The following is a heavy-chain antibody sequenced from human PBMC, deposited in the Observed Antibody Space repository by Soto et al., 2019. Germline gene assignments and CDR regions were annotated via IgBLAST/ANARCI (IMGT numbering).Heavy chain of an antibody. CDR3: ATRFKSGSGTSPWDY. CDR1: GGSISSYY. D-gene: IGHD3-10*01. CDR2: ISYSGST. J-gene: IGHJ4*02. Sequence: PSETLSLTCTVSGGSISSYYWSWIRQPPGRGLEWIGYISYSGSTNYNPSLKSRVTISVDTSKNQFSLKLSSVTAADTAVYYCATRFKSGSGTSPWDYWGPGTLVTVSS. V-gene: IGHV4-59*01.